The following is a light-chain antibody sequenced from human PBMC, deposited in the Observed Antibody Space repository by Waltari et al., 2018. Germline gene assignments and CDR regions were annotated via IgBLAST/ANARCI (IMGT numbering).Light chain of an antibody. Sequence: QSVLTQPPSVSGAPGQRVTISCTGSSSNIGAGFDVHWYQQLPGTAPKLLIFGNNNRPSGVPDRVSGCKDGTSASGAITGVQAEDEADDYGQSYDSSLFVVFGGGTKLTIL. CDR1: SSNIGAGFD. CDR2: GNN. J-gene: IGLJ2*01. CDR3: QSYDSSLFVV. V-gene: IGLV1-40*01.